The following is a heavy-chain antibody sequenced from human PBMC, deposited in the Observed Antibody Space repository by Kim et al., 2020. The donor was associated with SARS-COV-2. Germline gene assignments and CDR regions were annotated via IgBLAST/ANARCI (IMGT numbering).Heavy chain of an antibody. CDR2: ISSDGRSI. D-gene: IGHD3-10*01. J-gene: IGHJ6*02. CDR1: GLTFSGYW. Sequence: GGSLRLSCAASGLTFSGYWMHWVRQAPGKGPVWVSRISSDGRSINYADFVKGRFTIFRDNAKNTLYVQMNSLRVEDTAVYYCARGGVSGSYSGVNYGLDVWGQGTTVTVSS. V-gene: IGHV3-74*01. CDR3: ARGGVSGSYSGVNYGLDV.